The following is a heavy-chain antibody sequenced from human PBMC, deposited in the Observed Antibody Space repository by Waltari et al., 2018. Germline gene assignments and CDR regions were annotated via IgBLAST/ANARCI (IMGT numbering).Heavy chain of an antibody. CDR2: ISCIGGST. J-gene: IGHJ3*02. Sequence: EVQLVESGGGLVQAGGYLRLSCAASGFTFSSYTMCWDRQARGNAVGVVSSISCIGGSTYYADSGKGRFTISIDTSKNTLYLLMNSLRAEKTAVYYGAKHIVADDDAFDIWGQGTMGTVSS. V-gene: IGHV3-23*04. CDR3: AKHIVADDDAFDI. CDR1: GFTFSSYT. D-gene: IGHD5-12*01.